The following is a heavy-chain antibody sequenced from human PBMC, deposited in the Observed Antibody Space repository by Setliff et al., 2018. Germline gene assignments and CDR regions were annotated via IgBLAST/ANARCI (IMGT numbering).Heavy chain of an antibody. CDR3: ARGGDPTVTTQLDAFDI. V-gene: IGHV4-59*10. Sequence: SETLSLTCAVYGGSFSGYYWSWIRQPPGKGLEWIGRIYTSGSTNYNPSLKSRVTMSVDTSKNQFSLKLSSVTAADTAVYYCARGGDPTVTTQLDAFDIWGQGTMVTVSS. D-gene: IGHD4-4*01. CDR2: IYTSGST. J-gene: IGHJ3*02. CDR1: GGSFSGYY.